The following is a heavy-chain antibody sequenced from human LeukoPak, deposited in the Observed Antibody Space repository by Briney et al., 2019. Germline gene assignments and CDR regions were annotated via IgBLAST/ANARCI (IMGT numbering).Heavy chain of an antibody. Sequence: SETLSLTCTVSGGSISSYYWGWIRQPPGKGLEWIGSIYCSGSTYYNPSLKSRVTISVDTSKNQFSLKLSSVTAADTAVYYCARVRGGTYYDFWSGSVDIWGQGTMVTVSS. CDR1: GGSISSYY. CDR2: IYCSGST. CDR3: ARVRGGTYYDFWSGSVDI. J-gene: IGHJ3*02. D-gene: IGHD3-3*01. V-gene: IGHV4-39*07.